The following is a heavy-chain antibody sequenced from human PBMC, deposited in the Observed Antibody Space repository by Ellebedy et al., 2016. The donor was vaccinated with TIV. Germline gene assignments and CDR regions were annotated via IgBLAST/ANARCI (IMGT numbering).Heavy chain of an antibody. CDR3: ARAPDYYDSSGYYYDYYYYGMDV. D-gene: IGHD3-22*01. V-gene: IGHV1-69*06. J-gene: IGHJ6*02. CDR1: GGTFSSYA. Sequence: SVKVSXXASGGTFSSYAISWVRQAPGQGLEWMGGIIPIFGTANYAQKFQGRVTITADKSTSTAYMELSSLRSEDTAVYYCARAPDYYDSSGYYYDYYYYGMDVWGQGTTVTVSS. CDR2: IIPIFGTA.